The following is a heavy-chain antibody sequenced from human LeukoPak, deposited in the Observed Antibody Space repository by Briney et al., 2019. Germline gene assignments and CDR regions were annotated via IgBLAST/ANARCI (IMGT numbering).Heavy chain of an antibody. V-gene: IGHV3-74*01. CDR3: ARDLGRGSYSLYYFDY. Sequence: GGSLRLSCAASGVSFSSYWMHWVRHAPGEGLVWVSHIISDGSSTSYADSVKGRFTISRDNAKNTLYLQMNSLRAEDTAVYYCARDLGRGSYSLYYFDYWGQGTLVTVSS. CDR2: IISDGSST. CDR1: GVSFSSYW. D-gene: IGHD3-16*01. J-gene: IGHJ4*02.